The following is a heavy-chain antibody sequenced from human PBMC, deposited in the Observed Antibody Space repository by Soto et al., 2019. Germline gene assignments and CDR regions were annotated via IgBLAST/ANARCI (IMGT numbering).Heavy chain of an antibody. CDR2: ISYDGSNK. Sequence: QVQLVESGGGVVQPGRSLRLSCAASGFTFSSYGMHWVRQAPGKGLEWVAVISYDGSNKYYADSVKGRFTISRDNSKNTLYLQMNSLRAEDTAVYYCAKDYGDFNSAVDYWGQGTLVTVSS. J-gene: IGHJ4*02. CDR3: AKDYGDFNSAVDY. CDR1: GFTFSSYG. V-gene: IGHV3-30*18. D-gene: IGHD4-17*01.